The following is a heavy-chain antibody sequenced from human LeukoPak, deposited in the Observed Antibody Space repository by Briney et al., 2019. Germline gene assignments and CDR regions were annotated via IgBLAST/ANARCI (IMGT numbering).Heavy chain of an antibody. Sequence: PSETLSLTCSVSGCSISSYYWSWIRPPPGKGLEWIGYIYYSGSTNYNPSLKSRATISVDTSKNQFSLKLSSVTAADTAVYARNLGGSSWVFDYWGQGTLVTVSS. CDR1: GCSISSYY. CDR2: IYYSGST. CDR3: NLGGSSWVFDY. J-gene: IGHJ4*02. D-gene: IGHD6-13*01. V-gene: IGHV4-59*01.